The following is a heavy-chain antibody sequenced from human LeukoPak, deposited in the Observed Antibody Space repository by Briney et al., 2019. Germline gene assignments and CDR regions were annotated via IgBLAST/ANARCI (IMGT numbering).Heavy chain of an antibody. J-gene: IGHJ4*02. CDR3: VRTPPNWGFDY. Sequence: ASVKVSCKASGYTFTSHDINWVRQATGQGLEWMGWMSPNSGDTGYAQKFQGRVTMTSDSSISAAYMELSSLRSEDTAIYYCVRTPPNWGFDYWGQGTLVTVSS. CDR1: GYTFTSHD. CDR2: MSPNSGDT. D-gene: IGHD7-27*01. V-gene: IGHV1-8*01.